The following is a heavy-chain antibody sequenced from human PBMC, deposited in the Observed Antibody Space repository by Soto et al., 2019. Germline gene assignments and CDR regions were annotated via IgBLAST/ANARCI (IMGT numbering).Heavy chain of an antibody. Sequence: QVQLVESGGGVVQPGRSLRLSCAASGFTFSSYGMHWVRQAPGKGLEWVAVIWYDGSNKYYADSVKGRFTISRDNSKNPLYLQMNSLRAEDTAVYYCAGAERRYSGYDSPYYYYYGMDVWGQGTTVTVSS. J-gene: IGHJ6*02. CDR3: AGAERRYSGYDSPYYYYYGMDV. CDR1: GFTFSSYG. CDR2: IWYDGSNK. V-gene: IGHV3-33*01. D-gene: IGHD5-12*01.